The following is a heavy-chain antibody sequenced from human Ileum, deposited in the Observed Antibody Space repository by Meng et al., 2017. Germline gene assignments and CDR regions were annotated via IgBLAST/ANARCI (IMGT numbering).Heavy chain of an antibody. CDR1: GGSVSTSDYQ. CDR3: ARDHWGSLDY. D-gene: IGHD7-27*01. J-gene: IGHJ4*02. CDR2: AGT. Sequence: QVQLQESGPGLVRPSGTLSSTCTVSGGSVSTSDYQWGWIRQPPGKGLEWIGYAGTNYNPSLKSRVTISVDTSKRQFSLKLTSVTAADTAVYYCARDHWGSLDYWGQGILVTVSS. V-gene: IGHV4-61*08.